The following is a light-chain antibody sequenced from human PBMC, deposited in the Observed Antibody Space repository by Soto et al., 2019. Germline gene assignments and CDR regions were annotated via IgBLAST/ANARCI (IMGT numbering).Light chain of an antibody. J-gene: IGLJ1*01. CDR3: AAWDDSSYV. V-gene: IGLV1-44*01. CDR1: SSNIGSNT. Sequence: QTVVTQPPSASGTPGQRVTISCSGSSSNIGSNTVNWYQQLPGTAPKLLIYSNNQRPSGVPDRFSGSKSGTSAALASSGLQSEDEADYYCAAWDDSSYVFGTGTKVTVL. CDR2: SNN.